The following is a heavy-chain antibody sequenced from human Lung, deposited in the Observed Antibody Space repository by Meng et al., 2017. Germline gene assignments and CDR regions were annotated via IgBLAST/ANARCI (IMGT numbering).Heavy chain of an antibody. V-gene: IGHV4-34*01. CDR2: INHSGST. J-gene: IGHJ4*02. CDR3: ARGPTTMAHDFDY. Sequence: QVTLAAWGGGLLKPSDTVSFTGVVAGGSFSDYYWSWIRQPPGKGLGWIGEINHSGSTNYNPSLESRATISVDRSQNNLSLKLSSVTAADSAVYYCARGPTTMAHDFDYWGQGTLVTVSS. D-gene: IGHD4-11*01. CDR1: GGSFSDYY.